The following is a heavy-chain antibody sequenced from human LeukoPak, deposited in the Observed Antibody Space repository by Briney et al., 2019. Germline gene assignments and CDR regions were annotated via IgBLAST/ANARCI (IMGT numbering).Heavy chain of an antibody. J-gene: IGHJ4*02. D-gene: IGHD1-1*01. CDR1: GASFSGYY. CDR3: ARATLQLERRPFDY. CDR2: INHSGST. Sequence: PSETLSLTCAVYGASFSGYYWSWIRQPPGKGLEWIGEINHSGSTNYNPSLKSRVTISEDPSKNQFSLKLSSVTAADTAVYYCARATLQLERRPFDYWGQGTLVPVSS. V-gene: IGHV4-34*01.